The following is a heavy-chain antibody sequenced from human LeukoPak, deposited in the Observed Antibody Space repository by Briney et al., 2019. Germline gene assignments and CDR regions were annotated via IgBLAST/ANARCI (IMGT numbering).Heavy chain of an antibody. D-gene: IGHD3-22*01. Sequence: GGSLRLSCAASGFSFSSYLMHWVRQAPGKGLVWVSRINSDGSSTSYAESVKGRFTISRDNAKNTLYLQMNSLRAEDTAVYYCARVQYYYDSSGYYSEGVDYWGQGTLVTVSS. CDR2: INSDGSST. CDR1: GFSFSSYL. J-gene: IGHJ4*02. CDR3: ARVQYYYDSSGYYSEGVDY. V-gene: IGHV3-74*01.